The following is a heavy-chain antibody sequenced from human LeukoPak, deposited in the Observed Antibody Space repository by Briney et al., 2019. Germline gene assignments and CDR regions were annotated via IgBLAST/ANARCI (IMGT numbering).Heavy chain of an antibody. J-gene: IGHJ4*02. CDR3: ANLDYGDYLVQHDY. CDR1: GFTFSSYS. D-gene: IGHD4-17*01. V-gene: IGHV3-21*04. CDR2: ISSSSSYI. Sequence: PGGSLRLSCAASGFTFSSYSMNWVRQAPGKGLEWVSSISSSSSYIYYADSVKGRFTISRDNSKNTLYLQMNSLRAEDTAVYYCANLDYGDYLVQHDYWGQGTLVTVSS.